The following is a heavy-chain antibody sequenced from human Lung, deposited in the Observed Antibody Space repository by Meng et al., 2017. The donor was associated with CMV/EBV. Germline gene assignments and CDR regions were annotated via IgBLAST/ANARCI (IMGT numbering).Heavy chain of an antibody. V-gene: IGHV3-30-3*01. CDR3: ARGGGLLGYVIGDY. J-gene: IGHJ4*02. CDR2: ISDNGDYR. D-gene: IGHD2-8*01. CDR1: RFMFSSYA. Sequence: GGSXRLXCAASRFMFSSYAMHWVRQAPGKGLEWVAVISDNGDYRYYTDSVKGRFTISRDNSKNTLYLQMNSLRAEDTAVYYCARGGGLLGYVIGDYWGQGTXVTVAS.